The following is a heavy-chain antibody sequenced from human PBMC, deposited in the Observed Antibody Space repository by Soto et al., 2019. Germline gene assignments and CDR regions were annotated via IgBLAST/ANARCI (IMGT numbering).Heavy chain of an antibody. CDR3: AKGPSYDFWSNYYFDY. J-gene: IGHJ4*02. Sequence: PGGSLRLSCAASGFTFDDYAMHWVRQAPGKGLEWVSGISWNSINIGYADSVKGRFTISRDNAKNSLYLQMNSLRAEDTALYYCAKGPSYDFWSNYYFDYWGQGTLVTVSS. CDR2: ISWNSINI. D-gene: IGHD3-3*01. V-gene: IGHV3-9*01. CDR1: GFTFDDYA.